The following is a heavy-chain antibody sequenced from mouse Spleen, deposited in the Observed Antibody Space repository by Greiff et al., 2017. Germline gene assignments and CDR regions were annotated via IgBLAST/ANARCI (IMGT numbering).Heavy chain of an antibody. J-gene: IGHJ3*01. CDR3: ARSGGSSWFAY. V-gene: IGHV14-1*02. CDR1: GFNIKDYY. D-gene: IGHD1-1*01. Sequence: EVQLVESGAELVRPGALVKLSCKASGFNIKDYYMHWVKQRPEQGLEWIGWIDPENGNTIYDPKFQGKASITADTSSNTAYLQLSSLTSEDTAVYYCARSGGSSWFAYWGQGTLVTVSA. CDR2: IDPENGNT.